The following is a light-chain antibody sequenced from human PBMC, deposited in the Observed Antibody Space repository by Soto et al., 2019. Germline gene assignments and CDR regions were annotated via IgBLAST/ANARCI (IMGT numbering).Light chain of an antibody. Sequence: DIQLTQSPSSLSASVGDRVTITCRASQTIDYYLNWYQQKPGGAPKLLIYAASNLQNGVPSRFSGSGSGTYFTLPISSLQLADLATYYCQQSFTIPKTFGQGTKVAI. CDR3: QQSFTIPKT. CDR1: QTIDYY. J-gene: IGKJ2*01. CDR2: AAS. V-gene: IGKV1-39*01.